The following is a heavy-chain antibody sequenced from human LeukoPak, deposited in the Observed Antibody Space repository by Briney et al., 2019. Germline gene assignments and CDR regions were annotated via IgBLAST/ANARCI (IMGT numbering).Heavy chain of an antibody. CDR2: IYTSGST. Sequence: PSETLSLTCTISGGSISSGGYYWSWIRQHPGKGLEWIGRIYTSGSTNYNPSLKSRVTMSVDTSKNQFSLKLSSVTAADTAVYYCARELGGGAFDIWGQGTMVTVSS. CDR3: ARELGGGAFDI. D-gene: IGHD1-26*01. V-gene: IGHV4-61*02. CDR1: GGSISSGGYY. J-gene: IGHJ3*02.